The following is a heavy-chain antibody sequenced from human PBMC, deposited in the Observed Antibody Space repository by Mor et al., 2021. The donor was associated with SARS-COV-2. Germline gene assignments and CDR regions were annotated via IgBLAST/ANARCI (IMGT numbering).Heavy chain of an antibody. CDR2: ISAYNGNT. Sequence: RQAPGQGLKWMGWISAYNGNTNYAQKLQGRVTMTTDTSTSTAYMELRSLRSDDTAVFYWARVLGKLPGGYYYYGMDVWGQGTTVTVSS. J-gene: IGHJ6*02. CDR3: ARVLGKLPGGYYYYGMDV. D-gene: IGHD1-26*01. V-gene: IGHV1-18*01.